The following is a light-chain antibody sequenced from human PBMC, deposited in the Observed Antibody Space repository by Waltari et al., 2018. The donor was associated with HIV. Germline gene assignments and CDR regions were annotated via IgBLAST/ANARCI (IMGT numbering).Light chain of an antibody. V-gene: IGKV1-5*03. CDR3: QQYNSYPWT. J-gene: IGKJ1*01. Sequence: IHMTPSPSTMPASVGDRVTITCRASQSISSWLAWYQQKPGKAPKLLIYKASSLESGVPSRVSGSGSGTEFTLTISSLQPDDFATYYFQQYNSYPWTFGQGTKVEIK. CDR1: QSISSW. CDR2: KAS.